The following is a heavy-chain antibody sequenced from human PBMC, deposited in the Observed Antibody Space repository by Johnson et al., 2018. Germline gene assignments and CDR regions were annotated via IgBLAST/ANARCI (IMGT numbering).Heavy chain of an antibody. V-gene: IGHV4-59*01. J-gene: IGHJ6*03. CDR1: GGSISGYY. Sequence: QVQLQESGPGLVKPSETLSLTCTVSGGSISGYYWSWIRQPQGKGLEWLGYSYYRGNTNYNPSLKSRVTMSVDTSKNQFSLKLSSVTAADTAVYYCARSRHEYGVKTRGSIFYYYRDVWGKGTTVTVSS. CDR2: SYYRGNT. CDR3: ARSRHEYGVKTRGSIFYYYRDV. D-gene: IGHD4-23*01.